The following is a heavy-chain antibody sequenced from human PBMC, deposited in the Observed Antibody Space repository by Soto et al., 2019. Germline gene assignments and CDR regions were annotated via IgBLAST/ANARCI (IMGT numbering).Heavy chain of an antibody. CDR1: GFTFSSYW. V-gene: IGHV3-74*01. CDR3: VSAWGTSWFYT. D-gene: IGHD3-16*01. CDR2: INSDGSST. Sequence: PGGSLRLSCAASGFTFSSYWMHWVRQAPGKGLVWVSRINSDGSSTSYADSVKGRFTISRDNAKNTLYLQMNSLRAEDTAVYYCVSAWGTSWFYTWGQETVLTVSS. J-gene: IGHJ5*02.